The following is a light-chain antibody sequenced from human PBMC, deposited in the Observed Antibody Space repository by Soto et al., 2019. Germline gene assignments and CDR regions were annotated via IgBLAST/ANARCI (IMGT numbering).Light chain of an antibody. CDR2: SNN. Sequence: QAVVTQPPSASGTPGQRVTISCSGSSSNIGSNTVNWYQQFPGTAPKLLIYSNNQGPSGVPARFSGSKSGTSASLAISGLQSEDEADYYCAVWDDSLNAVVFGGGTKLTVL. J-gene: IGLJ2*01. CDR3: AVWDDSLNAVV. V-gene: IGLV1-44*01. CDR1: SSNIGSNT.